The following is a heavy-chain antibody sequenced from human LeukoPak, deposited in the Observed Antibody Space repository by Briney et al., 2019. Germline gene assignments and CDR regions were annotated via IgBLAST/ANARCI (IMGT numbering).Heavy chain of an antibody. J-gene: IGHJ6*03. Sequence: GSLRLSCAASGFTFSSYWMHWVRQAPGKGLVWVSRINSDGSSTSYADSVKGRFTTSRDNAKNTLYLQMNSLGAEDTAVYYCARGGLSYCSSTSCYTSEVYYYYYMDVWGKGTTVTVSS. D-gene: IGHD2-2*02. CDR3: ARGGLSYCSSTSCYTSEVYYYYYMDV. CDR1: GFTFSSYW. V-gene: IGHV3-74*01. CDR2: INSDGSST.